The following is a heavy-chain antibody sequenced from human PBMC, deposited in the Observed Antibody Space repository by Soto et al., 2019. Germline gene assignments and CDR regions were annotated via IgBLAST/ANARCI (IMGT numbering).Heavy chain of an antibody. Sequence: GGSMRVSSAAAGFTFSSYDMHWVRQATGKGLEWVSAIGTAGDTYYPGSVKGRFTISRENAKNSLYLQMNSLRAGDTAVYYCARVGLGMDVWGKGTTVTVSS. CDR3: ARVGLGMDV. CDR2: IGTAGDT. J-gene: IGHJ6*03. CDR1: GFTFSSYD. V-gene: IGHV3-13*01.